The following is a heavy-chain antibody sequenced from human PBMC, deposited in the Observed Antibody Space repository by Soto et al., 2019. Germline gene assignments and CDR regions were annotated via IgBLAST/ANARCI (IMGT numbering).Heavy chain of an antibody. V-gene: IGHV4-34*01. Sequence: SETLSLTCAVYGGSFSGYYWSWIRQPPGKGLEWIGEINHSGSTNYNPSLKSRVTISVDTSKNQFSLKLSSVTAADTAVYYCAREEIVATISLDYWGQGTLVTVSS. D-gene: IGHD5-12*01. J-gene: IGHJ4*02. CDR2: INHSGST. CDR3: AREEIVATISLDY. CDR1: GGSFSGYY.